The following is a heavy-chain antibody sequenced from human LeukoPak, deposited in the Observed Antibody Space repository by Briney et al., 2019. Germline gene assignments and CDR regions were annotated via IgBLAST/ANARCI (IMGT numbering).Heavy chain of an antibody. J-gene: IGHJ4*02. V-gene: IGHV1-69*13. CDR3: ARDRVSGYSNYNLDY. CDR1: GGTFSSYA. D-gene: IGHD4-11*01. Sequence: SVKVSCKASGGTFSSYAISWVRQAPGQGLEWMGGIIPIFGTANYAQKFQGRVTITADESTSTAYMELSSLRSEDTAVYYCARDRVSGYSNYNLDYWGQGTLLTVSS. CDR2: IIPIFGTA.